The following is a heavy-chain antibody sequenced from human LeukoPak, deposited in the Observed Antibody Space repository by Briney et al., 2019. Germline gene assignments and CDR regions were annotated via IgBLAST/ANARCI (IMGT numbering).Heavy chain of an antibody. Sequence: SETLSLTCTVSGGSISSSSYYWGWIRQPPGKGLEWIGSIYYSGSTYYNPSLKSRVTISVDTSKNQFSLKLSSVTTADTAVYYCARRSLDYGGNSYLMDYWGQGTLATVSS. CDR1: GGSISSSSYY. CDR2: IYYSGST. V-gene: IGHV4-39*01. J-gene: IGHJ4*02. CDR3: ARRSLDYGGNSYLMDY. D-gene: IGHD4-23*01.